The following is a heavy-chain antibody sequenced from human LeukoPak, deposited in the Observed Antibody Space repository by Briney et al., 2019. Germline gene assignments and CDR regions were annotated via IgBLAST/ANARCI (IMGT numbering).Heavy chain of an antibody. CDR3: ARDSPTVTNVYYGMDV. D-gene: IGHD4-17*01. Sequence: SVKVSCKASGGTFSTYVISWVRQAPGQGLEWMGVIIHMSGTTNYAQKFQGRATIIADESTTTAYMEVSSLRSEDTAVYYCARDSPTVTNVYYGMDVWGQGTTVTVSS. CDR2: IIHMSGTT. J-gene: IGHJ6*02. V-gene: IGHV1-69*01. CDR1: GGTFSTYV.